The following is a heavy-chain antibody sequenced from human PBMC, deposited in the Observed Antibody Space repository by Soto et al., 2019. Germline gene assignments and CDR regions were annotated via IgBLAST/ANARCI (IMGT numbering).Heavy chain of an antibody. CDR2: IYYSGST. Sequence: PSDTLSLTCTVSGGSISSSSYYWGWIRQPPGKGLEWIGSIYYSGSTYYNPSLKSRVTISVDTSKNQFSLKLSSVTAADTAVYYCARQAYDFWSGYSPYGMDVWGQGTTVTVSS. J-gene: IGHJ6*02. CDR3: ARQAYDFWSGYSPYGMDV. D-gene: IGHD3-3*01. V-gene: IGHV4-39*01. CDR1: GGSISSSSYY.